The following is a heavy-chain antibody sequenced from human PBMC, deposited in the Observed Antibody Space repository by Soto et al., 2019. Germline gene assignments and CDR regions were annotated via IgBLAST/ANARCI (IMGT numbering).Heavy chain of an antibody. J-gene: IGHJ5*02. CDR2: IHLGGTT. V-gene: IGHV4-4*02. D-gene: IGHD1-20*01. CDR1: GDSITSSAW. Sequence: QVQLQESGPGLVKPSGTLSLTCAVSGDSITSSAWWSCVRQPPGKGLEWIGEIHLGGTTNYNPSLKSRVTISVDKSKNQFSLILNSGTAADTAIYYCARGDNWRLDLWGQGTLVTVSS. CDR3: ARGDNWRLDL.